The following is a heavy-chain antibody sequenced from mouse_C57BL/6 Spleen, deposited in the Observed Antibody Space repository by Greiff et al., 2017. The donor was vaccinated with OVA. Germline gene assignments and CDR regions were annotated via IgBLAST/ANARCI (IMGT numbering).Heavy chain of an antibody. V-gene: IGHV1-26*01. Sequence: EVKLQQSGPELVKPGASVKISCKASGYTFTDYYMNWVKQSHGKSLEWIGDINPNNGGTSYNQKFKGKATLTVDKSSSTAYMELRSLTSEDSAVYYCARDSSGYVEFAYWGQGTLVTVSA. J-gene: IGHJ3*01. D-gene: IGHD3-2*02. CDR3: ARDSSGYVEFAY. CDR1: GYTFTDYY. CDR2: INPNNGGT.